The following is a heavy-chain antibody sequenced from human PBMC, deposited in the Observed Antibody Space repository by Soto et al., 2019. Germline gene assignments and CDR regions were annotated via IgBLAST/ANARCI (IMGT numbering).Heavy chain of an antibody. CDR1: GYTFTTYD. CDR3: ARDPYHVLMVNAPNLYGMDV. Sequence: GASVKVSCKASGYTFTTYDIGWVRQAPGQGLEWMGRISTYNGNTNYPQSLQDRLTMTTDTSTTTAYMELRSLRSDDTAVYYCARDPYHVLMVNAPNLYGMDVWGQGTTVTVSS. D-gene: IGHD2-8*01. J-gene: IGHJ6*02. CDR2: ISTYNGNT. V-gene: IGHV1-18*01.